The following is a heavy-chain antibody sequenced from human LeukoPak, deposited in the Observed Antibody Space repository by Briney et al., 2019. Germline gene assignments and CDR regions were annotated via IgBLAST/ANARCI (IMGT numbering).Heavy chain of an antibody. V-gene: IGHV4-59*04. Sequence: PSETLSLTCTVSGGSISSYYWSWIRQPPGKGLEWIGYIYYSGSTYYNPSLKSRVTISVDTSKNQFSLKLSSVTAADTAVYYCARHRRIAAAGNKYYFDYWGQGTLVTVSS. CDR1: GGSISSYY. D-gene: IGHD6-13*01. J-gene: IGHJ4*02. CDR3: ARHRRIAAAGNKYYFDY. CDR2: IYYSGST.